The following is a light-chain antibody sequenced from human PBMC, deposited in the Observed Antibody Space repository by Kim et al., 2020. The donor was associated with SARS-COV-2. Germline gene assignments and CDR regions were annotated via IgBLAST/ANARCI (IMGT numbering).Light chain of an antibody. Sequence: VGRGVNITCRASENIDRWLDWYQQKPGKAPKLLVYYVSSLESGVPSRFSGSGSGTEFTLTISSLQPDDFATYFCQQYLSSAPSVSFGAGTKVDIK. V-gene: IGKV1-5*01. J-gene: IGKJ3*01. CDR1: ENIDRW. CDR2: YVS. CDR3: QQYLSSAPSVS.